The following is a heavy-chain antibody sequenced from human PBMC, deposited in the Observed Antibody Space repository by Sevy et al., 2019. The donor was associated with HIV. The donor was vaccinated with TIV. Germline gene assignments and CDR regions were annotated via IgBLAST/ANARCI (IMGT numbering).Heavy chain of an antibody. D-gene: IGHD2-15*01. J-gene: IGHJ4*02. Sequence: GESLKISCKGSGYSFTNYWIAWVRQMPGKGLEWMGIIYPGDSHTRYSPSFEGQVSISADKAINTAYLQGRSLKASDTATYYCATGCSDGSCYSAFDYWGQGTLVTVSS. CDR3: ATGCSDGSCYSAFDY. CDR2: IYPGDSHT. V-gene: IGHV5-51*01. CDR1: GYSFTNYW.